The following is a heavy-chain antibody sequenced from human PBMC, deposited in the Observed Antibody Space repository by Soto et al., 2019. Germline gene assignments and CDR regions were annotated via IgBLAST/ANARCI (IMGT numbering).Heavy chain of an antibody. CDR3: SRFRHGTDFDC. CDR1: GFTFRDYS. D-gene: IGHD6-13*01. Sequence: QVQLVESGGDLVKPGGSLRLSCAASGFTFRDYSMSWIRQAPGKGLEWIADIGSSGSPIFHADSVKGRFTISRDNAKNSLYLQMESRRSEDTALYYCSRFRHGTDFDCWGQGTLVTDSS. V-gene: IGHV3-11*01. J-gene: IGHJ4*02. CDR2: IGSSGSPI.